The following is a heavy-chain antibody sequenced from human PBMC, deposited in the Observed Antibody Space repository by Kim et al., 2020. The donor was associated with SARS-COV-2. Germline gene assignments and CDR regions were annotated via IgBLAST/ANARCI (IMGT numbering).Heavy chain of an antibody. CDR2: IRSSSSYI. J-gene: IGHJ4*02. CDR3: ARDRAYDSSGYYPDY. CDR1: GFTFSSYS. D-gene: IGHD3-22*01. V-gene: IGHV3-21*01. Sequence: GGSLRLSCAASGFTFSSYSMNWVRQAPGKGLEWVSSIRSSSSYIYYADSVKGRFTISRDNAKNSLYLQMNSLRAEDTAVYYCARDRAYDSSGYYPDYWGQGTLVTVSS.